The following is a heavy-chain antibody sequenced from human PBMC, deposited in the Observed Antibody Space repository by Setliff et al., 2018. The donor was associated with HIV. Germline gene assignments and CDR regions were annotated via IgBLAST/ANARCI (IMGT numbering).Heavy chain of an antibody. J-gene: IGHJ4*02. CDR2: VYYSGST. CDR3: ARGVRDNSGWSSYYFDY. D-gene: IGHD6-19*01. Sequence: SETLSLTCIVSGGSISSSSYYWGWIRQPPGKGLEWIGTVYYSGSTYYNPSLKSRVTISVDTSENQFSLKLSSVTAADTAVYYCARGVRDNSGWSSYYFDYWGQGTLVTVSS. V-gene: IGHV4-39*07. CDR1: GGSISSSSYY.